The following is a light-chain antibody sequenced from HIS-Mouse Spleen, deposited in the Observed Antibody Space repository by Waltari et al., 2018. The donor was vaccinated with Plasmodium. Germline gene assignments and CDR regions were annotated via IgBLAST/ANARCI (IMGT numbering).Light chain of an antibody. CDR1: NIGRKT. J-gene: IGLJ2*01. V-gene: IGLV3-9*01. CDR2: RDS. Sequence: SYELTQPLSVSVALGQTARITCGGNNIGRKTVHWYQQKPGQAQVLVIYRDSNRPSGIPERFSGSNSGNTATLTISRAQAGDEADYYCQVWDSSTVVFGGGTKLTVL. CDR3: QVWDSSTVV.